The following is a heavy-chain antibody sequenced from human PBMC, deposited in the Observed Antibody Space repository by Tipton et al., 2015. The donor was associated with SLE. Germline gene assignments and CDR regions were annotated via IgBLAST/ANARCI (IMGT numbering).Heavy chain of an antibody. D-gene: IGHD5-12*01. CDR3: ARGGVGGYDYFDY. V-gene: IGHV4-31*03. CDR2: IFYTGNT. J-gene: IGHJ4*02. Sequence: TLSLTCSVSGVSISSVGYYWNWIRQHPGKGLEWIGDIFYTGNTYYNPSLKSRLTISIDTSKNQFSLKMRSVTAADTAVYYCARGGVGGYDYFDYWGQGTLVTVSS. CDR1: GVSISSVGYY.